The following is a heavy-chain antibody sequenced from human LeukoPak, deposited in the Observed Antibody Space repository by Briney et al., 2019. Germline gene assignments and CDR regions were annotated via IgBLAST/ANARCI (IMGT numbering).Heavy chain of an antibody. CDR2: ISASASHT. J-gene: IGHJ4*02. CDR3: AKASWAGYFDY. CDR1: GFIFSSYA. Sequence: GGSLRLSCAASGFIFSSYAMSWVRQGPGMGLESVSAISASASHTYYADSVKGRFTISRDNSKKTVFLQMNSLRAEDTAVYYCAKASWAGYFDYWGQGTLVTVSS. D-gene: IGHD7-27*01. V-gene: IGHV3-23*01.